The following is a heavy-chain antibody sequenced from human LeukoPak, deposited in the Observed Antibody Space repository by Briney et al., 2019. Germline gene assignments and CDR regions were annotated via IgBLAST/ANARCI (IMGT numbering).Heavy chain of an antibody. J-gene: IGHJ4*02. CDR1: GFTFSSYA. CDR3: AKEGLRYFDWLLRGPPHPTASYPGAPDY. D-gene: IGHD3-9*01. V-gene: IGHV3-23*01. Sequence: GGSLRLSCAASGFTFSSYAMSWVRQAPGKGLEWVSAISGSGGSTYYADSVKGRFTISRDNSKNTLYLQMNSLRAEDTAVYYCAKEGLRYFDWLLRGPPHPTASYPGAPDYWGQGTLVTVSS. CDR2: ISGSGGST.